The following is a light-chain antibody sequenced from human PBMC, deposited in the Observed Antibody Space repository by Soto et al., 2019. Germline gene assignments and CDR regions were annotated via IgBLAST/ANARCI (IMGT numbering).Light chain of an antibody. CDR3: QQRSGGHT. Sequence: IVLTQSPATLSLSPGERAILSCRASQSVRTLLAWYQQKPGQAPRLLVYDASYRATGVPARFSGSGSETDFTITISGLEPEDFAIYYCQQRSGGHTFGQGTRLEIK. CDR2: DAS. V-gene: IGKV3-11*01. J-gene: IGKJ5*01. CDR1: QSVRTL.